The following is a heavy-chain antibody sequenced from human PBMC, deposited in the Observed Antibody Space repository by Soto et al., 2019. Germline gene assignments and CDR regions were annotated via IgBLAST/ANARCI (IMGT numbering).Heavy chain of an antibody. V-gene: IGHV3-7*03. CDR3: ARRYCSSTSCYFDP. CDR2: IKQDGSEK. J-gene: IGHJ5*02. CDR1: GLSFSSYW. Sequence: GSLSLFCADSGLSFSSYWMSWVRQAPGKGLEWVANIKQDGSEKYYVDSVKGRFTISRDNAKNSLYLQMKSLRAEDTAVYYCARRYCSSTSCYFDPWGQGTLVPVSS. D-gene: IGHD2-2*01.